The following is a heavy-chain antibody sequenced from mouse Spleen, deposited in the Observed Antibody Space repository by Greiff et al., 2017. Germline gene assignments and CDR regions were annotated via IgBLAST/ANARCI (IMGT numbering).Heavy chain of an antibody. D-gene: IGHD2-4*01. CDR3: ARSRNDYLYYFDY. V-gene: IGHV1-42*01. CDR1: GYSFTGYY. Sequence: EVQVVESGPELVKPGASVKISCKASGYSFTGYYMNWVKQSPEKSLEWIGEINPSTGGTTYNQKFKAKATLTVDKSSSTAYMQLKSLTSEDSAVYYCARSRNDYLYYFDYWGQGTTLTVSS. CDR2: INPSTGGT. J-gene: IGHJ2*01.